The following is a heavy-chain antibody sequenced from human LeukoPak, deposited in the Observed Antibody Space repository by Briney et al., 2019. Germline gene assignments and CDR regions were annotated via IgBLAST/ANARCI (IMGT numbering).Heavy chain of an antibody. V-gene: IGHV3-23*01. CDR2: IRYNIENT. CDR3: AKASTRDTGYYFGS. CDR1: GFTFSNYA. Sequence: PGGSLRLSRAASGFTFSNYAMGWVRQAPGKGPEWVSSIRYNIENTHYADAVQGRFTISRDNSKNTLYLQMNSLRAEDTARYYCAKASTRDTGYYFGSRGQGTLVSVSS. D-gene: IGHD3-9*01. J-gene: IGHJ4*02.